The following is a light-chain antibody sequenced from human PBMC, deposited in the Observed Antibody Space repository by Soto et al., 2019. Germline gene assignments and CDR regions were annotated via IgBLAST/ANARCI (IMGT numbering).Light chain of an antibody. CDR2: GNI. V-gene: IGLV1-40*01. CDR3: QSYDFTLTGDV. Sequence: QSVLTQPPSVSGAPGQRVTISCTGSSSDIGAGHDVHWYQQLPGTAPKLLIYGNINRPSGVPDRFSGSKSGTSASLAITGLQAEDEADYYCQSYDFTLTGDVFGTGTKLTVL. CDR1: SSDIGAGHD. J-gene: IGLJ1*01.